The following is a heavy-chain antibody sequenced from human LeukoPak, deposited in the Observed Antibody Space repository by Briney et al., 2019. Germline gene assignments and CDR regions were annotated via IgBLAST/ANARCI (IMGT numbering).Heavy chain of an antibody. V-gene: IGHV3-21*01. J-gene: IGHJ4*02. CDR1: GFTFSSYS. CDR3: AREGGYCSGGSCRYFDY. D-gene: IGHD2-15*01. Sequence: GGCLRLSCAASGFTFSSYSMNWVRQAPGEGLGWVSSISTSSYIYYADSVKGRFTISRDNAKNSLYLQMNSLRAEDTAVYYCAREGGYCSGGSCRYFDYWGQGTLVTVSS. CDR2: ISTSSYI.